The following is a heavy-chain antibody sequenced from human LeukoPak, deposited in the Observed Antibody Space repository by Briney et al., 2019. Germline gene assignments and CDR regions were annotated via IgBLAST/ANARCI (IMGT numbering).Heavy chain of an antibody. V-gene: IGHV1-69*05. CDR1: GGTFSGDA. Sequence: GASVKVSCKASGGTFSGDAISWVRQAPGQGLGWMGGIFPIFGAANYAQTFQGRVTITTDESTSTAYMELSSLRSEDTAVYYCAGGEAVAAKDFDYWGQGTLVTDCS. D-gene: IGHD6-19*01. CDR2: IFPIFGAA. J-gene: IGHJ4*02. CDR3: AGGEAVAAKDFDY.